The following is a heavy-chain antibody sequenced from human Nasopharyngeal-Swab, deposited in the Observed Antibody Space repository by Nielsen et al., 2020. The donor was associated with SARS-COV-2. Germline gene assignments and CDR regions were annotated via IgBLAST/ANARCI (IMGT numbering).Heavy chain of an antibody. CDR1: GGSFTTYS. J-gene: IGHJ4*02. D-gene: IGHD4-17*01. CDR2: INHIGST. Sequence: SETLSLTCAVYGGSFTTYSWIWIRQPPGKGLEWIGEINHIGSTNYNTYNPSLNSRVTISLATSKNQFSLTLTSVTAADTAIYCCARGRYYGDYDYWGQGALVTVSS. V-gene: IGHV4-34*01. CDR3: ARGRYYGDYDY.